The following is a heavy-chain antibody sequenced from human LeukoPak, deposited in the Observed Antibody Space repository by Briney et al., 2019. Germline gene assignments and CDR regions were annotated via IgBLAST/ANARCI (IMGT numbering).Heavy chain of an antibody. J-gene: IGHJ6*02. CDR3: ARQYSSGWSYYYGLDV. V-gene: IGHV3-7*01. D-gene: IGHD6-19*01. CDR2: IKQDGSQK. Sequence: GGSLRLSCVASGFTFTNYWMNWVRQAPGKGLEWVASIKQDGSQKSYVDSVKGRFTISRDNAKNSLSLQMDSLRGEDTAVYYCARQYSSGWSYYYGLDVWGQGTTVTVSS. CDR1: GFTFTNYW.